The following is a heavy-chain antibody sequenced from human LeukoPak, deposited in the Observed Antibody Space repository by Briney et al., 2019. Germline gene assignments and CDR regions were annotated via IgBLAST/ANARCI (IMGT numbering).Heavy chain of an antibody. Sequence: QPGGSLRLSCTASGFTFSNFWMGWVRQAPGKGLEWVANIKQDETEKFYLGSVKGRFTISRDSAKNSLYLQMNSLRDEDTAVYYCARGGLGLWPTEPGYWYFDLWGRGTLVTVSS. CDR1: GFTFSNFW. CDR2: IKQDETEK. V-gene: IGHV3-7*01. D-gene: IGHD5-18*01. CDR3: ARGGLGLWPTEPGYWYFDL. J-gene: IGHJ2*01.